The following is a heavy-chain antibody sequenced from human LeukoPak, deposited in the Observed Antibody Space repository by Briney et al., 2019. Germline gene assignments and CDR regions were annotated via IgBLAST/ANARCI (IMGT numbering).Heavy chain of an antibody. CDR2: ITGSGGNT. Sequence: GGSLRLSCAASGFTFSNYAMSWVRQAPGKGLEWVSAITGSGGNTYYADSVKGRFTISRDNSKNTVFLQMNSLRAEDTAVYYCAKWGDYDVLTGYYVSDYWGQGTLVTASS. J-gene: IGHJ4*02. CDR3: AKWGDYDVLTGYYVSDY. CDR1: GFTFSNYA. D-gene: IGHD3-9*01. V-gene: IGHV3-23*01.